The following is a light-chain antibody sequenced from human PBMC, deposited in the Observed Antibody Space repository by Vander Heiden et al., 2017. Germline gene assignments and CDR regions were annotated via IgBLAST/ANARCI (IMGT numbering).Light chain of an antibody. Sequence: QSALTQPASVSGSPGQSITISCTGTSSDVGGYNYVSWYQQHPGKAPKYMIYDVSNRPSGVSNRFSGSKSGNTASLTISGLQAEDEADYYCSSYTSSNTLVFGTGTKVTGL. CDR2: DVS. CDR1: SSDVGGYNY. J-gene: IGLJ1*01. V-gene: IGLV2-14*01. CDR3: SSYTSSNTLV.